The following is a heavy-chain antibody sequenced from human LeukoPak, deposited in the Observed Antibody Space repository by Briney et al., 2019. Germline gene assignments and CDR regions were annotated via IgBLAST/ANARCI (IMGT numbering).Heavy chain of an antibody. CDR2: INPSGGST. D-gene: IGHD2-15*01. CDR1: GYTFTSYY. V-gene: IGHV1-46*01. Sequence: EASVKVSCKASGYTFTSYYMHWVRQAPGQGLEWMGIINPSGGSTSYVQKFQGRLTMTRDMSTSTVYMELSSLRSEDTAVYYCARGQADIYCSGGSCYFFDYWGQGTLVTVSS. CDR3: ARGQADIYCSGGSCYFFDY. J-gene: IGHJ4*02.